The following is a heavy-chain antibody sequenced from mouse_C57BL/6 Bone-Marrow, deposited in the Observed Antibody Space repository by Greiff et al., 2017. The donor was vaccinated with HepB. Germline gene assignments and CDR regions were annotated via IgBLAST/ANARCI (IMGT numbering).Heavy chain of an antibody. CDR3: TTKGDYYGSSGTY. V-gene: IGHV14-4*01. J-gene: IGHJ3*01. CDR2: IDPENGDT. Sequence: PEQGLEWIGWIDPENGDTEYASKFQGKATITADTSSNTAYLQLSSLTSEDTAVYYCTTKGDYYGSSGTYWGQGTLVTVSA. D-gene: IGHD1-1*01.